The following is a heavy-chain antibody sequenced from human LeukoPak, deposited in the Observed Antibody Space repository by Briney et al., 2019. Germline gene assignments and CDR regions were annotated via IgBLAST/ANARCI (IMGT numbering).Heavy chain of an antibody. CDR1: GYTFTSYA. CDR2: INTNTGNP. V-gene: IGHV7-4-1*02. J-gene: IGHJ4*02. Sequence: ASVKVSCKASGYTFTSYAMNWVRQAPGQGLEWMGWINTNTGNPTYAQGFTGRFVFSLDTSVSTAYLQISSLKAEDTAVYYCARDLPVGATRSIDYWGQGTLVTVSA. CDR3: ARDLPVGATRSIDY. D-gene: IGHD1-26*01.